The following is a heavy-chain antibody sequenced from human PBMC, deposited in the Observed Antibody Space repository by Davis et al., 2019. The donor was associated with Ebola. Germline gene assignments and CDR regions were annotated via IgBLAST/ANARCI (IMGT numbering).Heavy chain of an antibody. CDR1: GYTFTNYY. CDR3: VREGCANAVCHDFDY. D-gene: IGHD2-8*01. CDR2: INPNDGRT. Sequence: ASVKVSCKASGYTFTNYYMHWVRQAPGQGLEWMGMINPNDGRTIYAQKFQGRVTMTTDPSISTAYMEMSGLRSDDTAVFYCVREGCANAVCHDFDYWGQGTLVTVSS. J-gene: IGHJ4*02. V-gene: IGHV1-46*01.